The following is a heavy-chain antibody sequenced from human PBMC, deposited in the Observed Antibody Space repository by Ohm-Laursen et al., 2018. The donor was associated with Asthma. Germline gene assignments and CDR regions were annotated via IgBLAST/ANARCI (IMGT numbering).Heavy chain of an antibody. CDR3: AREGDLMSGHAFDF. CDR2: INAGNGNT. D-gene: IGHD3-3*01. J-gene: IGHJ4*02. Sequence: ASVKVSCKTSGYTFTRFAMHWVRQAPGQRPEWMGWINAGNGNTKYSQKFQGRVTFTSDTSARTASMELSSLRSEDTAVYYCAREGDLMSGHAFDFWGEGTLVTVSS. V-gene: IGHV1-3*01. CDR1: GYTFTRFA.